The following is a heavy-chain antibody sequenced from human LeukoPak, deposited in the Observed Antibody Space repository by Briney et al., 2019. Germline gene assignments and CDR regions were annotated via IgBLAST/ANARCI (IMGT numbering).Heavy chain of an antibody. CDR2: IYYSGST. D-gene: IGHD1-26*01. Sequence: SQTLSLTCTVSGGSISSGGYYWSWIRQHPGKGLEWIGYIYYSGSTYYNPSLKSRVTISVDTSKNQFSLKLSSVTAADTAVYYCARDYRAYYYMDVWGKGTTVTVSS. J-gene: IGHJ6*03. CDR3: ARDYRAYYYMDV. V-gene: IGHV4-31*03. CDR1: GGSISSGGYY.